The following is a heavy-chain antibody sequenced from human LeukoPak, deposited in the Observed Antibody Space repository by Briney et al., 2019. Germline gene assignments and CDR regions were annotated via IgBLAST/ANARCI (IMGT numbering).Heavy chain of an antibody. CDR2: IIPIFGTA. CDR1: GGTFSSYA. CDR3: ARDGGSYWAPFDY. J-gene: IGHJ4*02. D-gene: IGHD1-26*01. V-gene: IGHV1-69*05. Sequence: SVKVSCKASGGTFSSYAISWVRQAPGQGLEWMGGIIPIFGTANYAQKFQGRVTITTDESTSTAYMELSSLRSEDTAVYYCARDGGSYWAPFDYWGQGTLVTVSS.